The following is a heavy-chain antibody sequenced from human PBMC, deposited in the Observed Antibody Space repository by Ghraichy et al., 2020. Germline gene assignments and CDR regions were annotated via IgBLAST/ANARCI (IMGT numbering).Heavy chain of an antibody. V-gene: IGHV4-59*01. CDR2: IYYSGST. CDR3: ARERDSAFDI. CDR1: GGSISSYY. J-gene: IGHJ3*02. Sequence: SETLSLTCTVSGGSISSYYWSWIRQPPGKGLEWIGYIYYSGSTNYNPSLKSRVTISVDTSKNQFSLKLSSVTAADTAVYYCARERDSAFDIWGQGTMVTVSS.